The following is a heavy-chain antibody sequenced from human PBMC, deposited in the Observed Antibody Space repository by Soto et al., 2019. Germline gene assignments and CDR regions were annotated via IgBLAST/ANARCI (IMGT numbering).Heavy chain of an antibody. V-gene: IGHV1-2*02. CDR3: ARAIGRDGSSWYRGGDES. CDR2: INPDTGGT. Sequence: QVRLVQSGAEVKKSGASVKVSCKASGYTFNAYYIHWMRQAPGQGLEWMGWINPDTGGTDYAQKLRGAVDVTMDTSHIRAYRELDRRKIYGTAVQYCARAIGRDGSSWYRGGDESWGQGTLVTVS. J-gene: IGHJ4*02. CDR1: GYTFNAYY. D-gene: IGHD2-15*01.